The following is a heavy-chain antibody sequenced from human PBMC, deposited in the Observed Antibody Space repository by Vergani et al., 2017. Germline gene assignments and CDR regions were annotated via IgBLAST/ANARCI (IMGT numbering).Heavy chain of an antibody. CDR2: IYSGGST. CDR3: ARDLWLGL. J-gene: IGHJ4*02. D-gene: IGHD6-19*01. V-gene: IGHV3-53*01. CDR1: GGSISSSSYY. Sequence: LQLQESGPGLVKPSETLSLTCTVSGGSISSSSYYWGWIRQPPGKGLEWVSVIYSGGSTYYADSVKGRFTISRDNSKNTLYLQMNSLRAEDTAVYYCARDLWLGLGGQGTLVTVSS.